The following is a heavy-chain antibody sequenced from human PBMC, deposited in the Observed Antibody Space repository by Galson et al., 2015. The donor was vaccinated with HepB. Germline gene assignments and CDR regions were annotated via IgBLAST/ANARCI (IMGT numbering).Heavy chain of an antibody. V-gene: IGHV3-30*18. D-gene: IGHD3-10*01. CDR2: ISYDGSNK. CDR3: AKTTVLIGSDYYYYMDV. J-gene: IGHJ6*03. Sequence: SLRLSCAASGFTFSSYGMHWVRQAPGKGLEWVAVISYDGSNKYYADSVKGRFTISRDNSKNTLYLKMNSLRAEDTAVYYCAKTTVLIGSDYYYYMDVWGKVTTVTVSS. CDR1: GFTFSSYG.